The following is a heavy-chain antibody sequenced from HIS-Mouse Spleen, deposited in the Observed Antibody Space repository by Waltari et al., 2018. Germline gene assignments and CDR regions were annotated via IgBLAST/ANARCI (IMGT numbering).Heavy chain of an antibody. CDR1: GFTFGDLA. Sequence: EVQLVESGGGLVKPGRSLRLSCTASGFTFGDLAMSWFRRAPGKALEWVGFNRSKGYGRATECAASVKGRFTISRDDSKSIAYLQMNSLKTEDTAVYYCTRYGSWGHAFDIWGQGTMVTVSS. J-gene: IGHJ3*02. CDR2: NRSKGYGRAT. V-gene: IGHV3-49*05. CDR3: TRYGSWGHAFDI. D-gene: IGHD1-26*01.